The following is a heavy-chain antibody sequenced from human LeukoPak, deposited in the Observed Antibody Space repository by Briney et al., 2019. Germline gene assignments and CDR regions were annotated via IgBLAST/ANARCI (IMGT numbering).Heavy chain of an antibody. CDR2: ILENGSNQ. D-gene: IGHD3-10*01. V-gene: IGHV3-30*04. CDR3: ASSSGSYYHY. J-gene: IGHJ4*02. Sequence: GGSLRLSCAASGFTFSNYIMHWVRQAPGKGLDWVAVILENGSNQYYADSVKGGFTISRDNSKNTLYLQMNSLRAEDTAVYYCASSSGSYYHYWGQGTLVTVSS. CDR1: GFTFSNYI.